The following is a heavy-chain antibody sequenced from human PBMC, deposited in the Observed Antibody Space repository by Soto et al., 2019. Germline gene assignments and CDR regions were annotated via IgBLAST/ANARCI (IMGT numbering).Heavy chain of an antibody. V-gene: IGHV4-34*01. J-gene: IGHJ5*02. Sequence: SETLSLTCAVYGGSFSGYYWSWIRQPPGKGLEWIGGINHSGSTNYNPSLKSRVTISVDTSKNQFSLKLSSVTAADTAVYYCARKLMYYDFWSGYGWFDPWGQGTLVTVSS. CDR3: ARKLMYYDFWSGYGWFDP. CDR1: GGSFSGYY. CDR2: INHSGST. D-gene: IGHD3-3*01.